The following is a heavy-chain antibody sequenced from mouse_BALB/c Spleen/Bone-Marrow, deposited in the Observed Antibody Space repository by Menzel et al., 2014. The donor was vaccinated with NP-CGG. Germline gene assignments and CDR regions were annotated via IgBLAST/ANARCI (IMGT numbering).Heavy chain of an antibody. J-gene: IGHJ1*01. D-gene: IGHD1-1*01. Sequence: EVKLVESGGGLVKPGGSLKLSCAASGFTFSSYAMSWVRQTPEKRLEWVAIINSGGSDTYYPDSVKGRFTISRDNDKNTLYLQMSSLRSEDTAMYCCARHGGGSSLWYFDVWGAGTTVTVSS. V-gene: IGHV5-9-3*01. CDR3: ARHGGGSSLWYFDV. CDR2: INSGGSDT. CDR1: GFTFSSYA.